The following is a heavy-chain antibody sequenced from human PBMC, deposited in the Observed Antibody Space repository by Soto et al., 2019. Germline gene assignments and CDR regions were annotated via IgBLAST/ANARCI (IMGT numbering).Heavy chain of an antibody. V-gene: IGHV1-69*12. D-gene: IGHD5-18*01. CDR3: ASGIQLWLRRINNGYSG. CDR2: SIPMFGTA. Sequence: QVQLVQSGAEVKKPESSVKVSCKAPGGTFSTYAISWVRQAPGQGLEWMGGSIPMFGTANYAQRFQDRVTITADEATNTVYVELRSLRSEDTAVYFCASGIQLWLRRINNGYSGWGQGTLVTVSS. CDR1: GGTFSTYA. J-gene: IGHJ4*02.